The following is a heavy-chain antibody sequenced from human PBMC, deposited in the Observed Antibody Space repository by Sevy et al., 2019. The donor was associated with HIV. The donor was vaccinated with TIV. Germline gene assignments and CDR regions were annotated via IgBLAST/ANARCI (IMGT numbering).Heavy chain of an antibody. CDR1: GFTFSSYA. D-gene: IGHD1-7*01. V-gene: IGHV3-15*01. J-gene: IGHJ4*02. CDR2: IKSKTDAATR. CDR3: AAGTGTSDFDH. Sequence: GGSLRLSCAASGFTFSSYAMSWVRQAPGKGLEWVGRIKSKTDAATRDFAAPVRGRFSISRDDSANTVYLVMNNLKPEDTGVYYCAAGTGTSDFDHWGQGTLVTVSS.